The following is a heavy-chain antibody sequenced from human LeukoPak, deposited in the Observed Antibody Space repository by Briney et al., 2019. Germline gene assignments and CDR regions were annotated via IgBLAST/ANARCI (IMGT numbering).Heavy chain of an antibody. D-gene: IGHD3-16*01. Sequence: GGSLRLSCAASGFPYSSSWMTWVRQAPGKGLEWVAVIRPDGSEAAYVDSVIGRFTISRDNAKNSLFLQMISLKVEDTDVYYCARDRAYKTFDYWGQGALVTVSS. V-gene: IGHV3-7*04. J-gene: IGHJ4*02. CDR1: GFPYSSSW. CDR2: IRPDGSEA. CDR3: ARDRAYKTFDY.